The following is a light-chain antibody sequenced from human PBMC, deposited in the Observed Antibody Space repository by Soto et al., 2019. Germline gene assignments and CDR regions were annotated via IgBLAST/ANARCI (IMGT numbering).Light chain of an antibody. Sequence: QSVLTQPPSVSGAPGQRVTISCTGGSSNIGAGYDVQWYQQLPGTAPKLLIYGNANRPSGVPDRFSGSKSGTSASLAITGLQAEDEADYYCQSYDMSLSGVVFGGGTKLTVL. J-gene: IGLJ2*01. CDR1: SSNIGAGYD. CDR2: GNA. V-gene: IGLV1-40*01. CDR3: QSYDMSLSGVV.